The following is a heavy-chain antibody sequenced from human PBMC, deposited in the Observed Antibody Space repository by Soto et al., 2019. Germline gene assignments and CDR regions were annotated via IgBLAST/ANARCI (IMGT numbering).Heavy chain of an antibody. CDR2: INSDGGST. J-gene: IGHJ4*02. CDR3: AKTLLVGGGDFDY. CDR1: GFTFSSYW. V-gene: IGHV3-74*01. D-gene: IGHD3-10*01. Sequence: EVQLVESGGGLVQPGGSLRLSCAASGFTFSSYWMHWVRQAPGKGLVWVSRINSDGGSTSYADSVKGRFTISRDNAKNTLYLQMNSLRVEDTAVYYGAKTLLVGGGDFDYWGQGTLVTVSS.